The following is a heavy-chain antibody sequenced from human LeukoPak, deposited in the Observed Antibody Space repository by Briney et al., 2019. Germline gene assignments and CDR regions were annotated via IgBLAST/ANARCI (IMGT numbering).Heavy chain of an antibody. V-gene: IGHV4-34*01. CDR1: NGSFSGYY. J-gene: IGHJ4*02. CDR2: SNESGST. CDR3: ATSNGRYVGLYDY. D-gene: IGHD3-16*01. Sequence: SETLSLTCSVYNGSFSGYYWSWIRQPPGKGLEWIGESNESGSTNYNPSLKSRVTISIDTSKDHFSLRLTSVTAADTAVYYCATSNGRYVGLYDYWDQGTLVTVSS.